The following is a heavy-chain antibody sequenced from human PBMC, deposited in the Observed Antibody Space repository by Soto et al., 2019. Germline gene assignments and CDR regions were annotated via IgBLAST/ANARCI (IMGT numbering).Heavy chain of an antibody. CDR1: GFTFTSPA. Sequence: APVKVSCKASGFTFTSPAVQWVRQARGQRLEWIGWIVVGSGNTNYAQKFQERVTITRDMSTSTAYMELSSLRSEDTAVYYCAADPTYDFWSGYVSYGMDVWGQGTTVTVSS. CDR3: AADPTYDFWSGYVSYGMDV. V-gene: IGHV1-58*01. D-gene: IGHD3-3*01. CDR2: IVVGSGNT. J-gene: IGHJ6*02.